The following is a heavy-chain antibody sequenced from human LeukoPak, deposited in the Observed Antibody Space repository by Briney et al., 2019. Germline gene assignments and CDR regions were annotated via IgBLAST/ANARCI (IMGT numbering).Heavy chain of an antibody. D-gene: IGHD3-9*01. V-gene: IGHV3-30*03. CDR1: GFTFSTYP. Sequence: GGSLRLSCEASGFTFSTYPMHWVRQAPDKGLEWVAMISHHGSNEYYADSVKGRFTISRDNSKNTLYLQMNNPRVEDTAIYYCARVHDTSGYYHYFDSWGQGALVTVSS. CDR2: ISHHGSNE. CDR3: ARVHDTSGYYHYFDS. J-gene: IGHJ4*02.